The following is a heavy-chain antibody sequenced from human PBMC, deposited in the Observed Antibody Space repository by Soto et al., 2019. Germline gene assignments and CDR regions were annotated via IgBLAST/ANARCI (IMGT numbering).Heavy chain of an antibody. J-gene: IGHJ5*02. D-gene: IGHD3-3*01. V-gene: IGHV4-30-4*01. CDR1: GGSISSGDYY. CDR3: ARAPLDHYDFWSGPWFDP. CDR2: IYYSGST. Sequence: PSETLSLTCTVSGGSISSGDYYWSWIRQPPGKGLEWIGYIYYSGSTYYNPSLKSRVTISVDTSKNQFSLKLSSVTAADTAVYYCARAPLDHYDFWSGPWFDPWGQGTLVTVSS.